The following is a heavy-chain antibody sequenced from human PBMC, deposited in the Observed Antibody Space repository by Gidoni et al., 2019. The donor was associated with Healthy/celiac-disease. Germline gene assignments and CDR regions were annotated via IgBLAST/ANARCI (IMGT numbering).Heavy chain of an antibody. J-gene: IGHJ4*02. CDR2: IYYRGST. D-gene: IGHD6-25*01. CDR1: GGSISSGDYY. Sequence: QVQLQESGPGLVKPSQTLALTCTGSGGSISSGDYYWSWIRQPPGKGLEWIGYIYYRGSTYYTPSLKSRVTISVDTSKTQFSLKLSSVTAADTAVYYCATDSYGAALFDYWGQGTLVTVSS. V-gene: IGHV4-30-4*01. CDR3: ATDSYGAALFDY.